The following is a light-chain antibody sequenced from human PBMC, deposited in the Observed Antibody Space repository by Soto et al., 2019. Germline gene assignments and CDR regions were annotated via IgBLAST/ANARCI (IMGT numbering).Light chain of an antibody. CDR2: GAS. CDR1: QSVSSSY. Sequence: EIVLTQSPGTLSLSPGERATLSCRASQSVSSSYLAWYQQKPGQATRLLIYGASSRATGIPDRFSGSGSGTDFTLTISRLEPEDFAVYYCQQYASSICTFGPGTKVDIK. CDR3: QQYASSICT. V-gene: IGKV3-20*01. J-gene: IGKJ3*01.